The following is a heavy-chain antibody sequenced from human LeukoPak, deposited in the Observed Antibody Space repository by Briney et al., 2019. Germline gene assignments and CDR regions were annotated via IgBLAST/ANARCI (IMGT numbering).Heavy chain of an antibody. V-gene: IGHV4-59*01. J-gene: IGHJ4*02. CDR1: GGSISSYY. Sequence: SETLSLTCTVSGGSISSYYWSWIRQPPGKGLEWIGYIYYSGSTNYNPSLKSRVTISVDTSKNQFSLKLSSVTAADTAVYYCARSVSGWYRDWGQGTLVTVSS. CDR2: IYYSGST. CDR3: ARSVSGWYRD. D-gene: IGHD6-19*01.